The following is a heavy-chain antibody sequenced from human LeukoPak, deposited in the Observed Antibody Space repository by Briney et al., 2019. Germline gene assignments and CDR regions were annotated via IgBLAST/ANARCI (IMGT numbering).Heavy chain of an antibody. CDR1: GFTFSSYE. CDR2: ISSSGRTF. V-gene: IGHV3-48*03. D-gene: IGHD6-13*01. J-gene: IGHJ4*02. CDR3: ARDSRGSSWFFDY. Sequence: GGSLRLSCAAFGFTFSSYEMNWVRQAPGKGLEWVSYISSSGRTFYYADSVKGRFTISRDNGKNSLYLQMNSLRVEDTAVYYCARDSRGSSWFFDYWGQGALVTVSS.